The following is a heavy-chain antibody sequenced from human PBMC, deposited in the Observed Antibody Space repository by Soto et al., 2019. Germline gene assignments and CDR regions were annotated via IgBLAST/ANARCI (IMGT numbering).Heavy chain of an antibody. J-gene: IGHJ6*02. CDR2: VYYSGSA. CDR1: GGSISSYY. Sequence: QVQLQESGPGLVKPSETLSLTCTVSGGSISSYYWSWIRQPPGKGLEWIGYVYYSGSANYNPSLKRRVTISVXRSXNXYSLKVSSVTAADTAVYYCARDPRPEAAPYYYGMDVWGQGTTVTVSS. V-gene: IGHV4-59*01. CDR3: ARDPRPEAAPYYYGMDV.